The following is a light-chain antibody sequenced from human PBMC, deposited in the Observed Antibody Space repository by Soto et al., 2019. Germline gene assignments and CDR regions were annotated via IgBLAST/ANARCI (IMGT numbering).Light chain of an antibody. CDR3: QSYYSSLSGWV. V-gene: IGLV1-40*01. J-gene: IGLJ3*02. Sequence: QSVLTQPPSVSGAPGQRVTISCTGSSSNIGAGYDVHWYQQLPGTAPKLLMYGNINRPSGVPDRFSGSKSGTSASLAITGLQAEDEADYYCQSYYSSLSGWVFGGGTKVTVL. CDR2: GNI. CDR1: SSNIGAGYD.